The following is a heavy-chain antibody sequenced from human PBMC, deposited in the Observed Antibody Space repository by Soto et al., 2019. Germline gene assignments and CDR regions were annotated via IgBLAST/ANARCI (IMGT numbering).Heavy chain of an antibody. Sequence: ASVKVSCKASGYPFTGPYIYWVRQAPGQGLEWMGWINPSSDGTEFAEKFQGRVTVTRDTSIRTVFLELNSLTSDDTGVYFCARDFRTYSHGVDVWGQGTAVTVSS. CDR2: INPSSDGT. CDR1: GYPFTGPY. J-gene: IGHJ6*02. CDR3: ARDFRTYSHGVDV. V-gene: IGHV1-2*02. D-gene: IGHD4-4*01.